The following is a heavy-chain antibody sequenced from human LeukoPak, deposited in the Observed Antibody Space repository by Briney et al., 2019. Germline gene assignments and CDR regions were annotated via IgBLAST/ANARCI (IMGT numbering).Heavy chain of an antibody. J-gene: IGHJ4*02. V-gene: IGHV3-7*01. D-gene: IGHD4-11*01. CDR3: TKGRSNHY. Sequence: GGSLRLSCAASEFSFSDFWMGWVRQAPGKGLEWVANINQGGSETYYVDSVKGRFTISRDNTKKSLFLQMNSLRAEDTAVYYCTKGRSNHYWGQGTLVTVST. CDR1: EFSFSDFW. CDR2: INQGGSET.